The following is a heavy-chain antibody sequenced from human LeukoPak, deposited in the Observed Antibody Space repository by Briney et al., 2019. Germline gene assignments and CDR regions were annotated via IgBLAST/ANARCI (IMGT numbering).Heavy chain of an antibody. D-gene: IGHD6-6*01. J-gene: IGHJ6*03. CDR1: GGSISSSY. CDR2: IYTSGTT. Sequence: PSETLSLTCTVSGGSISSSYWSWIRQPAGKGPEWIGRIYTSGTTSYNPSLKSRVSISVDKSKNQLSLKLSSVTAADTAVYYCARLGYSSSSTGYYYYMDVWGKGTTVTVSS. CDR3: ARLGYSSSSTGYYYYMDV. V-gene: IGHV4-4*07.